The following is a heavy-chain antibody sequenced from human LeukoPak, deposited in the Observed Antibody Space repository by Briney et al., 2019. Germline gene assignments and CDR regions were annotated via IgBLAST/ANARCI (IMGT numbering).Heavy chain of an antibody. J-gene: IGHJ3*02. CDR1: GYTFTSYA. V-gene: IGHV1-46*01. CDR3: ARTRDGYNDAYDI. CDR2: INPGGDNT. D-gene: IGHD5-24*01. Sequence: GASVKVSCKASGYTFTSYAMNWVRQAPGQRLEWMGLINPGGDNTNYAQNFQGRVTMTSDTSARTVYMELSSLRSEGTAIYYCARTRDGYNDAYDIWGQGTVVTVPS.